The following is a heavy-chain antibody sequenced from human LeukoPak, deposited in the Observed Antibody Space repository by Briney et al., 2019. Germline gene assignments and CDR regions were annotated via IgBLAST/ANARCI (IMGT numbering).Heavy chain of an antibody. V-gene: IGHV3-30*02. J-gene: IGHJ4*02. D-gene: IGHD6-13*01. Sequence: TGGSLRLSCAASGFTFSSYGMHWVRQAPGKGLEWVAFIRYDGSNKYYADSVKGRFTISRDNSKNTLYLQMNSLRAEDTAVYYCAKDLLIAAAGCLSYWGQGTLVTVSS. CDR3: AKDLLIAAAGCLSY. CDR2: IRYDGSNK. CDR1: GFTFSSYG.